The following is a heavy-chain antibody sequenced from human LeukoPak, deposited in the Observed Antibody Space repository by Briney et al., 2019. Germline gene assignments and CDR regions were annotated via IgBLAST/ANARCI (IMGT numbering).Heavy chain of an antibody. CDR2: ISYDGSNK. D-gene: IGHD4-17*01. V-gene: IGHV3-30*18. CDR1: GFTFSSYG. Sequence: GGSLRLSRAASGFTFSSYGMHWVRQAPGKGLEWVAVISYDGSNKYYADSVQGRFAISRDNSKNTLYLQMNSLRAEDTAVYFCAKDPNGDYIGTFDIWGQGTMVTVSS. J-gene: IGHJ3*02. CDR3: AKDPNGDYIGTFDI.